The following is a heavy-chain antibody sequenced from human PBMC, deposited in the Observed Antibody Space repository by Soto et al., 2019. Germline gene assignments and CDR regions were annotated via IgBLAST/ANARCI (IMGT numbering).Heavy chain of an antibody. V-gene: IGHV3-13*01. CDR1: GFTFSSYD. D-gene: IGHD2-15*01. J-gene: IGHJ6*02. CDR3: ARGSGGRGMDV. CDR2: IGTAGDT. Sequence: EVQLLESGGGLVQPGGSLRLSCAASGFTFSSYDMHWVRQATGKGLEWVSAIGTAGDTYYPGSVKGRFTISRENAKNSLYLQMNSLRAGDTAVYYCARGSGGRGMDVWGQGTTVTVSS.